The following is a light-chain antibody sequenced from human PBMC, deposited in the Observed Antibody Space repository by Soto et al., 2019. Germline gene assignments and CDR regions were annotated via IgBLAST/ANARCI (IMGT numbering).Light chain of an antibody. CDR3: QQYNTSPWT. CDR2: ATS. CDR1: QSVSTDN. V-gene: IGKV3-20*01. J-gene: IGKJ1*01. Sequence: DIVLTQSPGTLSLSPGERATLSCRPSQSVSTDNLAWYQQKPGRAPRLLIFATSSRATGIPDRFSGSGSGTDFTLTISRLEPEDFAVYFCQQYNTSPWTCGQGTTVEIK.